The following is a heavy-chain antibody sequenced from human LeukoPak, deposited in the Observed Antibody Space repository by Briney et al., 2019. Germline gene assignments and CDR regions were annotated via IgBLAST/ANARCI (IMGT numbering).Heavy chain of an antibody. CDR3: ASAGYSSGWYGFPNVVSNPHFDY. CDR2: IYTSGST. V-gene: IGHV4-61*02. D-gene: IGHD6-19*01. CDR1: GGSISSGSYY. Sequence: SETLSLTCTVSGGSISSGSYYWSWIRQPAGKGLEWIGRIYTSGSTNYNPSLKSRVTISVDTSKNQFSLKLSSVTAADTAVYYCASAGYSSGWYGFPNVVSNPHFDYWGQGTLVTVSS. J-gene: IGHJ4*02.